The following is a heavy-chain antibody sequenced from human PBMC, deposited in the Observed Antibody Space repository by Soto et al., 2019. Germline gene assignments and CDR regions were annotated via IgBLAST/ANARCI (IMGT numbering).Heavy chain of an antibody. Sequence: QLQLQESGSGLVKPSQTLSLTCAVSGGSISSGGYSWSWIRQPPGKGLEWIGYIYHSGSTYYNPSLXGRATRXXDRSKNQFSRKLSSVTAADTAVYYWAAGGGLPRYYWGQGTLVTVSS. CDR3: AAGGGLPRYY. D-gene: IGHD5-12*01. V-gene: IGHV4-30-2*01. CDR2: IYHSGST. CDR1: GGSISSGGYS. J-gene: IGHJ4*02.